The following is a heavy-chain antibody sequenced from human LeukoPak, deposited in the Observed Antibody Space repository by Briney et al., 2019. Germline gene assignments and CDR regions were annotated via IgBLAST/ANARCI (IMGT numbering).Heavy chain of an antibody. D-gene: IGHD4-23*01. CDR3: ATELRWKDH. V-gene: IGHV1-8*01. Sequence: ASVKVSCKASGGTFTNYDINWVRQATGQGLEWMGYMKPNSGNTVYAQKFQGRVTMTRDTSISTAYMELSSLTSEDTAVYYCATELRWKDHWGQGTLVTVSS. CDR2: MKPNSGNT. CDR1: GGTFTNYD. J-gene: IGHJ4*02.